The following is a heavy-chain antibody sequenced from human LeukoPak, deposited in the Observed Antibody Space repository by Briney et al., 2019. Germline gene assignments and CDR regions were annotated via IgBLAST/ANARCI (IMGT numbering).Heavy chain of an antibody. CDR1: GFTFSRYG. CDR3: AKIQDDGGSYWEGFDY. Sequence: GGSLRLSCAASGFTFSRYGMLWVRQAPGKGLEGVTGISDDGSDGSYADSVKGRFTISRDNSKNTLHLEMNSLRAEDTAVYYCAKIQDDGGSYWEGFDYWGQGTQVTVSS. CDR2: ISDDGSDG. D-gene: IGHD1-26*01. J-gene: IGHJ4*02. V-gene: IGHV3-30*18.